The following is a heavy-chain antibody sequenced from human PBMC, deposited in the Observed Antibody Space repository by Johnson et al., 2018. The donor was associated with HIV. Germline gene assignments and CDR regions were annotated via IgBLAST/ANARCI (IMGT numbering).Heavy chain of an antibody. CDR2: IKQDGSNK. D-gene: IGHD4-11*01. Sequence: VPLVESGGGLLQPVASLRLSCSASGFTFSSSRLPWVRQAPGEGLERVANIKQDGSNKYYADSVKGRFTISRDNSKNTLYLQMNSLRPEDTAVYFCARGGQYIQFLAFDAFDIWGQGTMVTVSS. V-gene: IGHV3-7*01. CDR3: ARGGQYIQFLAFDAFDI. J-gene: IGHJ3*02. CDR1: GFTFSSSR.